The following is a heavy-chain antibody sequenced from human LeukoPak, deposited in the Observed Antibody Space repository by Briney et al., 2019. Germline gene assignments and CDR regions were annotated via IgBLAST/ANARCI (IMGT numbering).Heavy chain of an antibody. CDR3: ARDMGVVGAIGG. V-gene: IGHV1-69*05. CDR2: IIPIFGTA. J-gene: IGHJ4*02. CDR1: GGTFSSYA. D-gene: IGHD1-26*01. Sequence: VASVKVSCKASGGTFSSYAISWVRQAPGQGLEWMGGIIPIFGTANYAQKFQGRVTITTDESTSTAYMELSSLRSEDTAVYYCARDMGVVGAIGGWGQGTLVTVSS.